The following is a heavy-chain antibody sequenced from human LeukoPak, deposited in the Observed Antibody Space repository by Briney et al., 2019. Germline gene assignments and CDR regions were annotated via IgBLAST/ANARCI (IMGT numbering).Heavy chain of an antibody. CDR2: ISSSSSYT. CDR3: ARSLGYCSSTSCYIRAIDY. D-gene: IGHD2-2*01. V-gene: IGHV3-11*06. CDR1: GFTFSDYY. J-gene: IGHJ4*02. Sequence: PGGSLRLSCAASGFTFSDYYMSWIRQAPGKGLEWVSYISSSSSYTNYADSVKGRFTISRDNAENSLYLQMNTLRAEDTAVYYCARSLGYCSSTSCYIRAIDYWGQGTLVTVSS.